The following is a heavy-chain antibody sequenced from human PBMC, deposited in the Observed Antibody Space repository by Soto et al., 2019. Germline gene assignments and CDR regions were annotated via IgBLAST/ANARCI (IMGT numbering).Heavy chain of an antibody. CDR2: INPNSGGT. D-gene: IGHD2-2*02. CDR3: ARSLTEGYCTITGCYTRPLYGMDV. CDR1: GYAFSGYY. Sequence: ASVKVSCKASGYAFSGYYIHWLRQAPGQGLEWMGWINPNSGGTNYAQKFQGRVTVTRDTPTSTAYMELSRLTSDDTAVYYCARSLTEGYCTITGCYTRPLYGMDVWGQGTTVTVSS. J-gene: IGHJ6*02. V-gene: IGHV1-2*02.